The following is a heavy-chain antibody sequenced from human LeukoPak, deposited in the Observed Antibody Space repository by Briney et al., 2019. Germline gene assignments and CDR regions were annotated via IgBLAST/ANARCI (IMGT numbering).Heavy chain of an antibody. CDR1: GFTFSSYE. J-gene: IGHJ4*02. Sequence: GGSLRLSCAASGFTFSSYEMNWVRQAPGKGLEWVSYISSSGSTTYYADSVKGRFTISRDNSKNTLYLQMNSLRAEDTAVYYCAKVAYYDFWSGYYFDYWGQGTLVTVSS. CDR2: ISSSGSTT. V-gene: IGHV3-48*03. D-gene: IGHD3-3*01. CDR3: AKVAYYDFWSGYYFDY.